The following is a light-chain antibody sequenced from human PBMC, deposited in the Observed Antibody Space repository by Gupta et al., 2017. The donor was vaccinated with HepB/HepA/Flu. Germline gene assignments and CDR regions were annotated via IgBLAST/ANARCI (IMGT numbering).Light chain of an antibody. CDR1: KLGDKY. Sequence: SYEVTQPPSVSVSPGQTASITCSGDKLGDKYACWYQQKPGQSHLLVIYQDTKRPSGVPERFSGSNSGNTATLTISGTQAMDEADYYCQAWDSSTVVFGGGTKLTVL. J-gene: IGLJ2*01. V-gene: IGLV3-1*01. CDR2: QDT. CDR3: QAWDSSTVV.